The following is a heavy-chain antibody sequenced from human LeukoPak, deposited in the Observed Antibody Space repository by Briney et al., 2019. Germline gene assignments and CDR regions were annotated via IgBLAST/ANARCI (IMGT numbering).Heavy chain of an antibody. D-gene: IGHD3-9*01. J-gene: IGHJ5*02. V-gene: IGHV4-59*01. CDR3: ARHAQDYDIFNFDP. CDR1: GGSMRNYY. Sequence: SETLSLTCNVSGGSMRNYYWSWIRQPPGKGLEWIGYISHSGSTKYNPSLKSRVTISVDTSKNQFSLKVRSVTAADTAVYFCARHAQDYDIFNFDPWGQGTLVTVSS. CDR2: ISHSGST.